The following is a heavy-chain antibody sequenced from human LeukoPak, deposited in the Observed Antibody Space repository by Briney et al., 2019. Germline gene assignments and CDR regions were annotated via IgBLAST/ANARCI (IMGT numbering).Heavy chain of an antibody. V-gene: IGHV4-39*01. Sequence: SETLSLTXTVSGGSISSSSYYWGWIRQPPGKGLEWMGSIYYSGSTYYNPSLKSRVTISVDTSKSQFSLKLSSVTAADTAVYYCARPRDHDSSGYYLYWGQGTLVTVSS. D-gene: IGHD3-22*01. CDR3: ARPRDHDSSGYYLY. J-gene: IGHJ4*02. CDR2: IYYSGST. CDR1: GGSISSSSYY.